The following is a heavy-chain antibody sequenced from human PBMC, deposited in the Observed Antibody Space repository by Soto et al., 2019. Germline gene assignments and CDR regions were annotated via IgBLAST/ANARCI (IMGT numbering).Heavy chain of an antibody. D-gene: IGHD4-17*01. V-gene: IGHV3-30*18. CDR2: ISYDGSNK. Sequence: QVQLVESGGGVVQPGRSLRLSCAASGFTFSSYGMHWVRQAPGKGLEWVAVISYDGSNKYYADSVKGRFTISRDNSKNTLYLQMNSLRAEDTAVYYCAKDRDYGDYVGIDYWGQGTLVTVSS. CDR3: AKDRDYGDYVGIDY. J-gene: IGHJ4*02. CDR1: GFTFSSYG.